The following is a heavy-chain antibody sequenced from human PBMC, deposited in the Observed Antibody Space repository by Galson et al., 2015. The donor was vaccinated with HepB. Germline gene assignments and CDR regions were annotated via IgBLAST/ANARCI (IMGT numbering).Heavy chain of an antibody. Sequence: SLRLSCAASGFTFSSYAMSWVRQAPGKGLEWVSVISGGGGSSYYADSVKGRFTISRDNSKNTLYLEMNSLRAEDTAVYYCARGGYRSGCDYWGQGTLVTVSS. V-gene: IGHV3-23*01. J-gene: IGHJ4*02. CDR2: ISGGGGSS. D-gene: IGHD6-25*01. CDR3: ARGGYRSGCDY. CDR1: GFTFSSYA.